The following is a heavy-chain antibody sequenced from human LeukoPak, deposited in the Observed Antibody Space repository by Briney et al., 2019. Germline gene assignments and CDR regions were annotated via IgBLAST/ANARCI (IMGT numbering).Heavy chain of an antibody. J-gene: IGHJ4*02. V-gene: IGHV3-23*01. CDR3: AKDRSYYDSGGFRNFDY. Sequence: GGSLRLSCAASGFSFNIYVMSWVRQAPGKGLEWVSSINDNGDNINYADSVKGRFSISRDNSRNTLILQMNSLRVEDTAVYYCAKDRSYYDSGGFRNFDYWGQGTLVTVSS. CDR2: INDNGDNI. CDR1: GFSFNIYV. D-gene: IGHD3-22*01.